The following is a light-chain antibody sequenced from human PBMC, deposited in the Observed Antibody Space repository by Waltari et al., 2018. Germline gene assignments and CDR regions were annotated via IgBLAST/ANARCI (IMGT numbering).Light chain of an antibody. CDR1: TLPKQF. CDR3: QSADSSGTSGV. V-gene: IGLV3-25*03. J-gene: IGLJ3*02. CDR2: RGS. Sequence: SYELTQPPSVSVSPGQTARITCSGHTLPKQFAYWYQQKPGQAPVLVIYRGSERPSGMPERFSGSTSGTTVTLTITGVQAEDEADYYCQSADSSGTSGVFGGGTKVTVL.